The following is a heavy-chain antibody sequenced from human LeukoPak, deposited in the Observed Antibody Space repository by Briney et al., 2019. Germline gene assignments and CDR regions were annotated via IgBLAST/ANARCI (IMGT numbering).Heavy chain of an antibody. D-gene: IGHD2-2*01. J-gene: IGHJ5*02. V-gene: IGHV3-33*06. Sequence: GGSLRLSCAASGFTFSSYGMHWVRQAPGKGLEWVAVIWYDGSNKYYADSVEGRFTISRDNSKNTLYLQMNSLRAEDTAVYYCAKDPGGPAALNWFDPWGQGTLVTVSS. CDR2: IWYDGSNK. CDR3: AKDPGGPAALNWFDP. CDR1: GFTFSSYG.